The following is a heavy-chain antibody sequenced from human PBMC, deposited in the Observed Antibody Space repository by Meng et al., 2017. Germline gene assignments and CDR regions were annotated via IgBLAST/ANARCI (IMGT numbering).Heavy chain of an antibody. CDR1: GGSISSSSYY. Sequence: SETLSLTCTVSGGSISSSSYYWGWIRQPPGKGLEWIGSIYYSGSTYYNPSLKRRVTISVDTSKNQFSLKLSSVTAVDTAVYYCARTNSSSWHYFDYWGQGTLVTVSS. D-gene: IGHD6-13*01. J-gene: IGHJ4*02. CDR3: ARTNSSSWHYFDY. V-gene: IGHV4-39*07. CDR2: IYYSGST.